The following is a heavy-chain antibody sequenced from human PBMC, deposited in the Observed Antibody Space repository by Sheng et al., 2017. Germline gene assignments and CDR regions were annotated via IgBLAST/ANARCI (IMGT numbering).Heavy chain of an antibody. CDR3: ARDRGYSPWPAAFDI. D-gene: IGHD5-18*01. J-gene: IGHJ3*02. CDR1: GFTVSSNY. CDR2: IYSGGST. V-gene: IGHV3-66*01. Sequence: EVQLVESGGGLVQPGGSLRLSCAASGFTVSSNYMSWVRQAPGKGLEWVSVIYSGGSTYYADSVKGRFTISRDNSKNTLYLQMNSLRAEDTAVYYCARDRGYSPWPAAFDIWGQGTMVTVSS.